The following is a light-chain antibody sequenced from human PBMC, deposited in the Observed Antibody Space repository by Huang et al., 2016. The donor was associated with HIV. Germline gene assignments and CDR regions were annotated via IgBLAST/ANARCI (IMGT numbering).Light chain of an antibody. CDR1: QSVSGY. V-gene: IGKV3-11*01. Sequence: EIVLTQSPATLSLSPGERATLSCRASQSVSGYLAWYQHKPGQAPRLLIYDVSNRATGIPARFSGSGSGTDFALTISSREPEDFAVYYCQQRSNWPTYTFGQGTKLVIK. J-gene: IGKJ2*01. CDR2: DVS. CDR3: QQRSNWPTYT.